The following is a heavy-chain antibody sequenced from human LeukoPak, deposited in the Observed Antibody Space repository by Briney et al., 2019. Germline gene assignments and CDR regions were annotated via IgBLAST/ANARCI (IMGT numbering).Heavy chain of an antibody. D-gene: IGHD3-9*01. CDR1: GFTFSTSA. J-gene: IGHJ4*02. V-gene: IGHV3-21*01. Sequence: GGSLTLSCAASGFTFSTSAMNWVRQVPGKGLEWVSSIDWDSSHIYYAASVKGRLTISRDNGRNSVYLQMNSLRGEDTAVYYCARDPLRYLRIGHYDYWGQGTLVAVSS. CDR2: IDWDSSHI. CDR3: ARDPLRYLRIGHYDY.